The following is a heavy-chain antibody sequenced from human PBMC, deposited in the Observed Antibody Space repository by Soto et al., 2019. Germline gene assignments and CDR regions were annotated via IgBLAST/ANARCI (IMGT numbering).Heavy chain of an antibody. D-gene: IGHD3-16*02. Sequence: PSETLSLTCAVVGDSLRGQSWNWIRQSPGKGLEWIGEIDQSGGTNYNPSLKSRAIISDDTSKNQFSLTLTSVTAADTAVYYCARDYSYGGSCESLDVCGQVTTVTVSS. V-gene: IGHV4-34*01. CDR1: GDSLRGQS. CDR3: ARDYSYGGSCESLDV. J-gene: IGHJ6*02. CDR2: IDQSGGT.